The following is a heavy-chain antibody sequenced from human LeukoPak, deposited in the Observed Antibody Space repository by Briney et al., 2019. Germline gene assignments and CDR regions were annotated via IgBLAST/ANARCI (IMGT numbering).Heavy chain of an antibody. J-gene: IGHJ5*02. CDR3: TTDFLYYYGSGSYYNNWFDP. CDR2: IKSKTDGGTT. D-gene: IGHD3-10*01. CDR1: GFTFSNAW. V-gene: IGHV3-15*01. Sequence: GGSLRLSCAASGFTFSNAWMNWVRQAPGKGLEWVCRIKSKTDGGTTDYAAPVKGRFTISRDDSKNTLYLQMNSLKTEDTAVYYCTTDFLYYYGSGSYYNNWFDPWGQGTLVTASS.